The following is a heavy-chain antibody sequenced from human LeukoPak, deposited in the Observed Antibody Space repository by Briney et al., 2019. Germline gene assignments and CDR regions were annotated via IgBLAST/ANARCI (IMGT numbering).Heavy chain of an antibody. CDR1: GGSFSGYY. Sequence: PSETLSLTCAVYGGSFSGYYWSWIRQPPGKGLEWIGEINHSGSTNYNPSLKSRVTISVDASKNQFSLKLSSVTAADTAVYYCARLCRPHYYDSSGDAFDIRGQGTMVTVSS. CDR3: ARLCRPHYYDSSGDAFDI. J-gene: IGHJ3*02. V-gene: IGHV4-34*01. CDR2: INHSGST. D-gene: IGHD3-22*01.